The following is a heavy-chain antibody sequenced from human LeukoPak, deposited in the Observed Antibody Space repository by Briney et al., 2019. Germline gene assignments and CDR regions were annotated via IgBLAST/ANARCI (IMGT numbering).Heavy chain of an antibody. J-gene: IGHJ4*02. D-gene: IGHD3-22*01. Sequence: GESLKISCKGSGYIFPSYWIGWVRQMPGKGLEWMGIFYPGDSEIRYSPSFQGQVTISADKSMSTAYLQWSSLKASDTAMYYCARCYDSGGYYYYFDYWGQGTLVTVSS. CDR2: FYPGDSEI. CDR1: GYIFPSYW. CDR3: ARCYDSGGYYYYFDY. V-gene: IGHV5-51*01.